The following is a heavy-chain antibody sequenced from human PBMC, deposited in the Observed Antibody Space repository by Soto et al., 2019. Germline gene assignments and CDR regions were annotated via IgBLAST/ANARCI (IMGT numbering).Heavy chain of an antibody. CDR3: AGGGDVLDY. V-gene: IGHV1-69*12. CDR2: IIPIFGTA. J-gene: IGHJ4*02. D-gene: IGHD3-10*01. Sequence: QVQLVQSGAEVKKPGSSVKVSCKVSGGTFSSYAISGVRQAPGQGLEWMGWIIPIFGTANYAQKFQGRVKITAEESTSTADMELGRLRSEDTAVYYCAGGGDVLDYWGQGTLVTVSS. CDR1: GGTFSSYA.